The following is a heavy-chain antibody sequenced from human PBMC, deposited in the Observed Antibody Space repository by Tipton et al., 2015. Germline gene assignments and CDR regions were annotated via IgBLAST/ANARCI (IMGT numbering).Heavy chain of an antibody. CDR2: ISSSSSYL. J-gene: IGHJ4*02. CDR3: ARGGSGYDIADHFDY. Sequence: GSLRLSCAASGFTFSSYSMNWVRQTPGKVLEWVSSISSSSSYLYYADSVRGRFTISRDNAKNSLYLQMNSLRADDTAVYYCARGGSGYDIADHFDYWGQGTLVTVSS. V-gene: IGHV3-21*01. CDR1: GFTFSSYS. D-gene: IGHD5-12*01.